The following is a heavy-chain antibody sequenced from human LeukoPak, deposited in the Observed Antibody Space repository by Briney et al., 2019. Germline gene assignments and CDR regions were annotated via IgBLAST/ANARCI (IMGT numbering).Heavy chain of an antibody. Sequence: ASVKVSCKASGYTFTSYDINWVRQATGQGLEWMGWMNPNSGNTGYAQKFQGRVTITRNTSISTAYMELSSLRSEDTAVYYCASLGYCSGGSCYGHWFDPWGQGTLVTVSS. CDR1: GYTFTSYD. J-gene: IGHJ5*02. D-gene: IGHD2-15*01. CDR3: ASLGYCSGGSCYGHWFDP. CDR2: MNPNSGNT. V-gene: IGHV1-8*03.